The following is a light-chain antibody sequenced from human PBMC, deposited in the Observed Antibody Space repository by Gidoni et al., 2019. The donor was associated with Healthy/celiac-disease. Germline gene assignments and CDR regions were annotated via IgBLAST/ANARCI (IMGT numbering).Light chain of an antibody. Sequence: DIQMTQSPSSLSASVGDRVTITCRARQSISSYLNWYQQKPGKAPKLLIYAASSLQSGVPSMFSGSGSGTDFTLTISSLQPEDFATYYCQQSYSTPPTFGQGTRLEIK. V-gene: IGKV1-39*01. CDR3: QQSYSTPPT. CDR1: QSISSY. CDR2: AAS. J-gene: IGKJ5*01.